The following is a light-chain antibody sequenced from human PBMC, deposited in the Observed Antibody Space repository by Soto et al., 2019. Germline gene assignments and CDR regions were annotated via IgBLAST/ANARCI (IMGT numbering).Light chain of an antibody. Sequence: IVMTQSPATLSVSPGERANLSCRASQSVGTKLAWYQQTPGQAPRLLIYGASNRATGVPARISGSVSGTEFTLTIASLQSEDFEIYYCQQYYSWLWKFGKGTKVDI. V-gene: IGKV3-15*01. J-gene: IGKJ1*01. CDR1: QSVGTK. CDR2: GAS. CDR3: QQYYSWLWK.